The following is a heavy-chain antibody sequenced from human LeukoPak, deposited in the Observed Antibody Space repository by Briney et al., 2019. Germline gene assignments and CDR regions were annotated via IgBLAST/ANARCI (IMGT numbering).Heavy chain of an antibody. CDR3: AGRDDYGDYGWFDP. J-gene: IGHJ5*02. CDR1: GYTFTGYY. Sequence: GASVKVSCKASGYTFTGYYMHWVRQAPGQGLEWMGRLNPNSGGTNYAQKLQGRVTMTTDTSTSTAYMELRSLRSDDTAVYYCAGRDDYGDYGWFDPWGQGTLVTVSS. V-gene: IGHV1-2*06. D-gene: IGHD4-17*01. CDR2: LNPNSGGT.